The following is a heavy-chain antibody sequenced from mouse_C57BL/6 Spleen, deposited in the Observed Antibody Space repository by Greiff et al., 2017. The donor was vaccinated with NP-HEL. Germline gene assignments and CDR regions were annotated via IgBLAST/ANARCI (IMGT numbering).Heavy chain of an antibody. CDR3: ARMGDYDGFDY. CDR1: GFSLTSYG. J-gene: IGHJ2*01. V-gene: IGHV2-2*01. D-gene: IGHD2-4*01. Sequence: VQLQESGPGLVQPSQSLSITCTVSGFSLTSYGVHWVRQSPGKGLEWLGVIWRGGSTDDNAAFISRLSISKDNSKSQVFFKMNSLQADDAAIYYCARMGDYDGFDYWGQGTTLTVSS. CDR2: IWRGGST.